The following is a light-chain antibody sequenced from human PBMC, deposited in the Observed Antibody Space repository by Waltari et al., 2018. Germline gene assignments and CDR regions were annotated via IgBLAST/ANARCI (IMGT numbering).Light chain of an antibody. CDR1: SGDIGTYTY. CDR3: CSYTGTYVWV. Sequence: QSAPTQPRSVSGSLGKSVTLSCTVTSGDIGTYTYPSWYQQPPGQAPRLIIYDVRKRPSGVPDRFSGSKSGNTASLTISGLQAEDEADYYCCSYTGTYVWVFGGGTKLNVL. V-gene: IGLV2-11*01. J-gene: IGLJ3*02. CDR2: DVR.